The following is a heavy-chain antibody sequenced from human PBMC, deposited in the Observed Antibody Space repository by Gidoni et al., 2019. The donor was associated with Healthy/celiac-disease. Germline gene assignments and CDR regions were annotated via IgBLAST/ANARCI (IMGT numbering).Heavy chain of an antibody. V-gene: IGHV3-23*01. D-gene: IGHD5-12*01. J-gene: IGHJ4*02. CDR3: AKVGYGGYELIDY. Sequence: EVQLLESGGGLVQPGGSLRLSCAAPGFTFSSYAMSWVHQAQGKGLEWVSAISVSGGSTYYADSVKGRFTISRDNSKNTLYLQMNSLRAEDTAVYYCAKVGYGGYELIDYWGQGTLVTVSS. CDR2: ISVSGGST. CDR1: GFTFSSYA.